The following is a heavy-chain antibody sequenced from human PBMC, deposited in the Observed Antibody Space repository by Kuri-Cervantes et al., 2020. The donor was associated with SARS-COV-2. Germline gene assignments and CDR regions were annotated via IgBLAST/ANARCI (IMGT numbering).Heavy chain of an antibody. CDR2: IIPFFGTP. CDR1: ETTFPNYD. Sequence: SVKVSCKAPETTFPNYDINWVRQATGQGLEWMGGIIPFFGTPSYAQRFEGRVTITADEPTSTVYMEVSSLTVEDTAVYFCARDVGYGGSSELDITYFDCWGRGTRVTVSS. CDR3: ARDVGYGGSSELDITYFDC. J-gene: IGHJ4*02. D-gene: IGHD4-23*01. V-gene: IGHV1-69*13.